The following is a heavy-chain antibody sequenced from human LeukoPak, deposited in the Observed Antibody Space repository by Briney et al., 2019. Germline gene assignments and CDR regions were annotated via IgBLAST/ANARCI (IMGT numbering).Heavy chain of an antibody. CDR3: ARLKGSTSAHPDAFDI. Sequence: GGSLRLSCAASGFTFSGYSMNWVRQAPGKGLEWVSSISSSSSYIYYADSVKGRFTISRDNAKNSLYLQMNSLRAEDTAVYYCARLKGSTSAHPDAFDIWGQGTMVTVSS. CDR1: GFTFSGYS. CDR2: ISSSSSYI. D-gene: IGHD2-2*01. V-gene: IGHV3-21*01. J-gene: IGHJ3*02.